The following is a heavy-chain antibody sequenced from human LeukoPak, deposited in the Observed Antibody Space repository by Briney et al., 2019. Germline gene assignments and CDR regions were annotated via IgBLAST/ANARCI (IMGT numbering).Heavy chain of an antibody. Sequence: GGSLRLSCAASGFTFSSYAMSWVRQAPGKGLEWVSAISGSGGSTYYADSVKGRFTISRDNSKNTLYLQMNSLRAEDTAVYYCAKADSFYYGPGSYYLDYWGQGTLVTVSS. J-gene: IGHJ4*02. CDR1: GFTFSSYA. CDR3: AKADSFYYGPGSYYLDY. V-gene: IGHV3-23*01. CDR2: ISGSGGST. D-gene: IGHD3-10*01.